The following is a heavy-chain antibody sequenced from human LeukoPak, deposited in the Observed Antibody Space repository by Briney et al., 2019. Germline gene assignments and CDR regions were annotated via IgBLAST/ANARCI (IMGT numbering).Heavy chain of an antibody. Sequence: SETLSLTRTVSGVSISSGGYYWSWIRQHPGTGLEWIGYIYYSGSTYYNPSLKSRVTISVDTSKNQFSLKLSSVTAADTAVYYCARELMVRGVILTHNWFDPWGQGTLVTVSS. V-gene: IGHV4-31*03. CDR2: IYYSGST. CDR1: GVSISSGGYY. CDR3: ARELMVRGVILTHNWFDP. J-gene: IGHJ5*02. D-gene: IGHD3-10*01.